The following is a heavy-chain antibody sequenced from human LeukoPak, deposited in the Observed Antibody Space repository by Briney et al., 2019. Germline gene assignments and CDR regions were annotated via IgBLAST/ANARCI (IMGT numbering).Heavy chain of an antibody. CDR3: ARDKFSTQYRLRLGEFCD. CDR2: ISHSGSA. D-gene: IGHD3-16*01. CDR1: GYSISSGFY. Sequence: PSETLSLTCTVSGYSISSGFYWGWVRQPPGKGLEWIGTISHSGSAYYNPSLKSRVSISLDTSKNQFSLKVSSVTAADTAVYYCARDKFSTQYRLRLGEFCDWGQGTLVTVSS. J-gene: IGHJ4*02. V-gene: IGHV4-38-2*02.